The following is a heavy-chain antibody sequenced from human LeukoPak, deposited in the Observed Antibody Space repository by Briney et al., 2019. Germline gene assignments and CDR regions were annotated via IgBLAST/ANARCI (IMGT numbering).Heavy chain of an antibody. CDR1: GGSISSHY. CDR3: ASTYRYCSGGSCSYYFDY. Sequence: SETLSLTCTVSGGSISSHYWSWIRQPPGKGLEWIGYIYYSGSANYNPSLKSRVTISGDTSKNQFSLKRSSVTAADSAVYYCASTYRYCSGGSCSYYFDYWGQGTLVTVSS. D-gene: IGHD2-15*01. V-gene: IGHV4-59*11. CDR2: IYYSGSA. J-gene: IGHJ4*02.